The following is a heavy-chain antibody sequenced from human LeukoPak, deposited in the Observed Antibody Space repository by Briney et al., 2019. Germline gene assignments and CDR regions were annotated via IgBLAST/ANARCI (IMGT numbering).Heavy chain of an antibody. V-gene: IGHV4-34*01. D-gene: IGHD3-3*01. CDR3: ARVRHDPLEYYYYIDV. CDR2: MSPSGST. CDR1: SGSFRGYY. J-gene: IGHJ6*03. Sequence: PSETLSLTCAMSSGSFRGYYWSWIGQSPGKGLEWIGEMSPSGSTKYNPSLKSRVSISEDTSKNLLFLKLTSVTAADTAEYFCARVRHDPLEYYYYIDVWGTGTTVAVSS.